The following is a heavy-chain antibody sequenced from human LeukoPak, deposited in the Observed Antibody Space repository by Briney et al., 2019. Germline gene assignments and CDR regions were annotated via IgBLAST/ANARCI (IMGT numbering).Heavy chain of an antibody. Sequence: ASVKVSCKASGYTFTSCGISWVRQAPGQGLEWMGWISAYNGNTNYAQKLQGRVTMTTDTSTSTAYMELRSLRSDDTAVYYCASSPLLYGSGSYLFDPWGQGTLVTVSS. CDR2: ISAYNGNT. CDR1: GYTFTSCG. V-gene: IGHV1-18*01. CDR3: ASSPLLYGSGSYLFDP. D-gene: IGHD3-10*01. J-gene: IGHJ5*02.